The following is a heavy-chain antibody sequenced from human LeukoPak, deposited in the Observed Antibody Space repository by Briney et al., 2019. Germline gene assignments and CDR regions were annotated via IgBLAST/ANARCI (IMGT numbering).Heavy chain of an antibody. CDR1: GFTFTSSA. D-gene: IGHD3-22*01. V-gene: IGHV1-58*01. J-gene: IGHJ5*02. CDR3: AADPYYYDSSGYSNWFDP. CDR2: IVVGSGNT. Sequence: SVKVSCKASGFTFTSSAVQWVRQARGQRLEWIGWIVVGSGNTNYAQKFRERVTITRDMSTSTAYMELSSLRSEDTAVYYCAADPYYYDSSGYSNWFDPWGQGTLVTVSS.